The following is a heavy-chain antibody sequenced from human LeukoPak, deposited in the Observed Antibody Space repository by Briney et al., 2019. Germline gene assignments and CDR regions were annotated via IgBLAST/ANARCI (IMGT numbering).Heavy chain of an antibody. CDR2: ISAYNGNT. V-gene: IGHV1-18*01. D-gene: IGHD1-26*01. J-gene: IGHJ4*02. Sequence: ASVNVSCKASGYTFTSYGISWVRQAPGQGLEWMGWISAYNGNTNYAQKLQGRVTMTTDTSTSTAYMELRSLRSDDTAVYYCARLRVGAPHWFFDYWGQGTLVTVSS. CDR3: ARLRVGAPHWFFDY. CDR1: GYTFTSYG.